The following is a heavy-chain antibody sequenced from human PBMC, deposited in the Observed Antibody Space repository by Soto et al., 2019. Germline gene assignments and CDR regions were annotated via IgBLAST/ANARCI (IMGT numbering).Heavy chain of an antibody. CDR3: TTGHYSNTL. CDR2: IGPDVSQK. Sequence: PGGSLRLSCAASGFTFSDFWMSWVRQAPGKGLQFVANIGPDVSQKFYVDSVRGRFTISRDNAKNSLYLQMNSLRAEDTAVYYCTTGHYSNTLGGQGTQVTVS. CDR1: GFTFSDFW. J-gene: IGHJ4*02. V-gene: IGHV3-7*01. D-gene: IGHD4-4*01.